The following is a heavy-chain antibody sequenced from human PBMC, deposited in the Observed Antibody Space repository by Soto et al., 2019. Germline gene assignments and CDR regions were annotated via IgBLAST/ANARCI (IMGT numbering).Heavy chain of an antibody. CDR3: TRAGSDPGNFYISNYYAMDV. D-gene: IGHD3-10*01. CDR2: IYSGGDT. J-gene: IGHJ6*02. V-gene: IGHV3-53*01. Sequence: GSLRLSCAASGFSVSSDYMSWVRQAPGKGLEWVSLIYSGGDTYYADSVKGRFTISRDISSNTIYLHMTSLRADDTAIYYCTRAGSDPGNFYISNYYAMDVWCRGTTVTVSS. CDR1: GFSVSSDY.